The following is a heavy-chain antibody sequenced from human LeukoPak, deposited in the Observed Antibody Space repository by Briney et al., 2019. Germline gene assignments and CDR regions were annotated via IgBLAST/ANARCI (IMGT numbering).Heavy chain of an antibody. CDR1: GGSFSGYY. V-gene: IGHV4-34*01. Sequence: PETLSLTCAVYGGSFSGYYWSWIRQPPGKGLEWIGEINHSGSTNYNPSLKSRVTISVDTSRNQFSLKLSSVTAADTAVYYCARGEMATIRNWGQGTLVTVSS. CDR2: INHSGST. J-gene: IGHJ4*02. D-gene: IGHD5-24*01. CDR3: ARGEMATIRN.